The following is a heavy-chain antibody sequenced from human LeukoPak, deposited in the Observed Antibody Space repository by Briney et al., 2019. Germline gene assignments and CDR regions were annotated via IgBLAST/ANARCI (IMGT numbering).Heavy chain of an antibody. CDR2: ISSDSSYI. CDR3: VRGSYGAYDY. D-gene: IGHD4-17*01. V-gene: IGHV3-21*01. J-gene: IGHJ4*02. Sequence: PGGSLRLSCAASGFNFNTYTMNWVRQAPGKGLEWVSSISSDSSYIYYADAVLGRFTVSRDNAKYSLYLQMNSLRAEDTAVYYCVRGSYGAYDYWGQGSLVTVSS. CDR1: GFNFNTYT.